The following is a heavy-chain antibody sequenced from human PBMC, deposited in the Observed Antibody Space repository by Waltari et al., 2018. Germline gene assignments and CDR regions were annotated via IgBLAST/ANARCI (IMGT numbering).Heavy chain of an antibody. V-gene: IGHV1-69-2*01. CDR1: GYTFTDYY. D-gene: IGHD2-21*02. J-gene: IGHJ4*02. CDR3: RCLVVTAIHPDY. Sequence: VQLVQSGAEVKKPGSSVKVSCKASGYTFTDYYMHWVQQAPGKGLEWMGLVEPEDGETIYAEKFQGRVTITADTSTDTAYMELSSLRSEDTAVYYCRCLVVTAIHPDYWGQGTLVTVSS. CDR2: VEPEDGET.